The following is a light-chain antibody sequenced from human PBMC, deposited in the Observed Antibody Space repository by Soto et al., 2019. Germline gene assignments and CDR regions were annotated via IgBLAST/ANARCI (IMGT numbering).Light chain of an antibody. Sequence: EIVMAQSPVTLSVSPGERATLSCRASQSVSSNLAWYQQKPGQAPRLLIYDASNRATGIPARFSGSGSGTDFTLTISSLEPEDFAVYYCQQRSNWPPTFGQGTKVDIK. CDR2: DAS. V-gene: IGKV3-11*01. CDR1: QSVSSN. CDR3: QQRSNWPPT. J-gene: IGKJ1*01.